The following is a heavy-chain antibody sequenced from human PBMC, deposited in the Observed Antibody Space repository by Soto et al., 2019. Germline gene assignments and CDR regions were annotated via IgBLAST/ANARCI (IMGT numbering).Heavy chain of an antibody. CDR1: GYTFISYY. Sequence: ASVKVSCKAFGYTFISYYIHWVRQAPGQGLECMGVINPSGGTTYYAQKFQGRVTMTSDTSTSKVYMELRSLTSEDTAVYYCARPITMVRGGPFGYWGQGTPVTVSS. J-gene: IGHJ4*02. D-gene: IGHD3-10*01. CDR3: ARPITMVRGGPFGY. CDR2: INPSGGTT. V-gene: IGHV1-46*01.